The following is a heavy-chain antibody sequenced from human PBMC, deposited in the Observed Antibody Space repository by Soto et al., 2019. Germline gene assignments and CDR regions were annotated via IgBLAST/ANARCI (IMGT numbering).Heavy chain of an antibody. J-gene: IGHJ6*02. CDR1: GGTFSSYA. V-gene: IGHV1-69*06. D-gene: IGHD3-22*01. CDR2: IIPIFGTA. CDR3: ARDPSSNPYDSSGYSYYYYGMDV. Sequence: QVQLVQSGAEVKKPGSSVKVSCKASGGTFSSYAISWVRQAPGQGLEWMGGIIPIFGTANYAQKFQGRVTITADKSTSTAYMELSSLRSEDTAVYYCARDPSSNPYDSSGYSYYYYGMDVWGQGTTVTVSS.